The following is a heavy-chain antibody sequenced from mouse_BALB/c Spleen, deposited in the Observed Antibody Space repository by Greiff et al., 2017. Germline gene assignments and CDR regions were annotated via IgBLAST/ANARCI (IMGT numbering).Heavy chain of an antibody. J-gene: IGHJ3*01. CDR1: GYTFTSYT. CDR3: ARGGSTMITTGAWFAY. D-gene: IGHD2-4*01. CDR2: INPSSGYT. V-gene: IGHV1-4*01. Sequence: VQLQQSGAELARPGASVKMSCKASGYTFTSYTMHWVKQRPGQGLEWIGYINPSSGYTNYNQKFKDKATLTADKSSSTAYMQLSSLTSEDSAVYYCARGGSTMITTGAWFAYWGQGTLVTVSA.